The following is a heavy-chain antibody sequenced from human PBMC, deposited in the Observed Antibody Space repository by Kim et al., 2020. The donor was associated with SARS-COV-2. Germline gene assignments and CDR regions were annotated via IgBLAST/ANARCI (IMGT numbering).Heavy chain of an antibody. J-gene: IGHJ4*02. Sequence: SETLSLTCTVSGGSISSSSYYWGWIRQPPGKGLEWIGSIYYSGSTYYNPSLKSRVTISVDTSKNQFSLKLSSVTAADTAVYYCARRSLLRFLEWLYFDYWGQGTLVTVSS. D-gene: IGHD3-3*01. CDR2: IYYSGST. CDR3: ARRSLLRFLEWLYFDY. CDR1: GGSISSSSYY. V-gene: IGHV4-39*01.